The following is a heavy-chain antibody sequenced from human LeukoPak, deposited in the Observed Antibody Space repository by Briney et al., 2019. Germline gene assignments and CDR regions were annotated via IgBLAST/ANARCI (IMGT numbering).Heavy chain of an antibody. Sequence: GGSLRLSCAASGFTLSSYGMHWVRQAPGKGLEWVAVISYDGSNKYYADSVKGRFTISRDNSKNTLYLQMNSLRAEDTAVYYCAKGPVRGPFDYWGQGTLVTVSS. J-gene: IGHJ4*02. D-gene: IGHD3-10*01. V-gene: IGHV3-30*18. CDR1: GFTLSSYG. CDR2: ISYDGSNK. CDR3: AKGPVRGPFDY.